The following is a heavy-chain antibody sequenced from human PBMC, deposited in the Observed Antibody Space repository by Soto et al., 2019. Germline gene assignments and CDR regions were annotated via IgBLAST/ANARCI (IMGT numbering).Heavy chain of an antibody. Sequence: CGAWGFGFSSYGRHCLRQARGKGLEWVAVIWYDGSNKYYADSVKGRFTISRDNSKNTLYLQMNSLRAEDTAVYYCAREQVQAVAGLTYHHSSYGMDVCGPAPTVTLSS. V-gene: IGHV3-33*01. CDR2: IWYDGSNK. CDR3: AREQVQAVAGLTYHHSSYGMDV. D-gene: IGHD6-19*01. J-gene: IGHJ6*02. CDR1: GFGFSSYG.